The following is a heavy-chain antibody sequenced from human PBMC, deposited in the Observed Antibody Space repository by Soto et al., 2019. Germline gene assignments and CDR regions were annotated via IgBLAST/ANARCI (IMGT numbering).Heavy chain of an antibody. CDR3: ARDTFSGDSSGPHY. CDR2: IYPGDSDT. CDR1: GYSFSRYW. D-gene: IGHD3-22*01. V-gene: IGHV5-51*01. Sequence: GESLKISCKGSGYSFSRYWIAWVRQTPGKGLEWMGLIYPGDSDTRYSPSFQGQVTISADKSITTAYLQWSSLRASDTAIYYCARDTFSGDSSGPHYWGQGTLVTVSS. J-gene: IGHJ4*02.